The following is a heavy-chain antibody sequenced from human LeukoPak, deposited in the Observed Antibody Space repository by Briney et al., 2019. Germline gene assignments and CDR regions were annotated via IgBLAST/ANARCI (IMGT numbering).Heavy chain of an antibody. Sequence: GGSLRLSCAASGFTFSSYGMHWVRQAPGKGLEWVSSISSSSSYIYYADSVKGRFTISRDNAKNSLYLQMNSLRAEDTAVYYCARRSGEKQLGGYYRDVWGKGTTVTVSS. D-gene: IGHD6-6*01. CDR1: GFTFSSYG. CDR2: ISSSSSYI. CDR3: ARRSGEKQLGGYYRDV. J-gene: IGHJ6*03. V-gene: IGHV3-21*01.